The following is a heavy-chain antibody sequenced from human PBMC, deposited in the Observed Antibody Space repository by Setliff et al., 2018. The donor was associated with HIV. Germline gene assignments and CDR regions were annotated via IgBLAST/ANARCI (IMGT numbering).Heavy chain of an antibody. V-gene: IGHV3-73*01. D-gene: IGHD3-10*01. J-gene: IGHJ2*01. CDR3: ARDARYYYGSGSYPAGYFDL. CDR2: IRSKANSYAT. Sequence: SGGSLRLSCAASGFTFSSYSMNWVRQASGKGLEWVGRIRSKANSYATAYAASVKGRFTISRDDSKNTAYLQMNSLRAEDTAVCYCARDARYYYGSGSYPAGYFDLWGRGTLVTVSS. CDR1: GFTFSSYS.